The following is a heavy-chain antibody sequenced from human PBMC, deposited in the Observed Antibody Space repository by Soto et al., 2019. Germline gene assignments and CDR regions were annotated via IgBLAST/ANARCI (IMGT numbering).Heavy chain of an antibody. CDR3: ARSVGYGDNSYYFYY. Sequence: ASVKVSCKTSGYTFTSYPMHWVRQAPGQRLEWMGWINAGIGNTKYSQKFQGRVTVTRDTSANTAYMELSSLRSEDAAVYYCARSVGYGDNSYYFYYCAQGTLVTVSS. D-gene: IGHD4-17*01. V-gene: IGHV1-3*01. CDR1: GYTFTSYP. CDR2: INAGIGNT. J-gene: IGHJ4*01.